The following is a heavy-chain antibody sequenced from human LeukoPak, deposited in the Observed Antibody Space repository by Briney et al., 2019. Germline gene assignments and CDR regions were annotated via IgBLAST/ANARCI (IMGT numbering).Heavy chain of an antibody. Sequence: ASVKVSCKASGGTFSSYAISWVRQAPGQGLEWMGGIIPIFGTANYAQKFQGRVTITADESTSTAYMELSSLRSEDTAVYYCARASPCSSTSCPYWYFDLWGRGTLVTVSS. CDR2: IIPIFGTA. CDR1: GGTFSSYA. V-gene: IGHV1-69*13. J-gene: IGHJ2*01. D-gene: IGHD2-2*01. CDR3: ARASPCSSTSCPYWYFDL.